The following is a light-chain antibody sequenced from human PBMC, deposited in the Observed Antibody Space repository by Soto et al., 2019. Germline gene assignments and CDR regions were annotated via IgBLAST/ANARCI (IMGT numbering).Light chain of an antibody. CDR1: QGISSY. V-gene: IGKV1-8*01. J-gene: IGKJ4*01. CDR2: AAS. CDR3: RQYYSYLLT. Sequence: AIRMTQSPSSFSASTGDRATITCRASQGISSYLAWYQQKPGKAPKLLIYAASTLQSGVPSRFSGSGSGTDFTLTISCLQSEDFVTYYCRQYYSYLLTFGGGTKVDIK.